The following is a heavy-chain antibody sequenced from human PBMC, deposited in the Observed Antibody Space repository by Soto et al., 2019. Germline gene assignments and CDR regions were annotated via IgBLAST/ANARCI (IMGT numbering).Heavy chain of an antibody. CDR2: ISSSSSTI. J-gene: IGHJ4*02. Sequence: EVQLVESGGGLVQPGGSLRLSCAASGFTFSSYSMNWVRQAPGKGLEWVSYISSSSSTIYYADSVKGRFTISRDNAKNSLYLQMTSLRVEDTAVYYCARIGWGRDAGLWGQGTLVTVSS. CDR1: GFTFSSYS. V-gene: IGHV3-48*01. CDR3: ARIGWGRDAGL. D-gene: IGHD1-26*01.